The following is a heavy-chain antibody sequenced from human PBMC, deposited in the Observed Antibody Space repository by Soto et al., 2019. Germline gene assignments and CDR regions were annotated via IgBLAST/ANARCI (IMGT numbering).Heavy chain of an antibody. J-gene: IGHJ4*02. CDR1: GGSISNYW. Sequence: SETLSLTCTVSGGSISNYWWGWIRQPPGKGLEWIAYIHHSGTTNFKPSHRSRVTISVDTSKNQFSLKLSSVTAADTAVYYCARLFCPNTSCYDLFDSWGQGILVTVSSGKNTAWGVPETLLCSPFDYWGQGTLVTVSS. CDR3: ARLFCPNTSCYDLFDSWGQGILVTVSSGKNTAWGVPETLLCSPFDY. CDR2: IHHSGTT. V-gene: IGHV4-59*08. D-gene: IGHD2-2*01.